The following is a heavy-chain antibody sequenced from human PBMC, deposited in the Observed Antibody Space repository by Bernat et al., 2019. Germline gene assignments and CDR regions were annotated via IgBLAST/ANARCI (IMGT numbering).Heavy chain of an antibody. Sequence: QPGGSLRLSCAASGFTFRDYWMDWVRQAPGKGPVWVSRINIDGTTTNYADSVKGRFTMSRDNAKNTVYLQMNSLRAEDRAVYYCVRDPNRRLDYWGQGTQVTVSP. CDR2: INIDGTTT. CDR1: GFTFRDYW. V-gene: IGHV3-74*01. D-gene: IGHD1/OR15-1a*01. J-gene: IGHJ4*02. CDR3: VRDPNRRLDY.